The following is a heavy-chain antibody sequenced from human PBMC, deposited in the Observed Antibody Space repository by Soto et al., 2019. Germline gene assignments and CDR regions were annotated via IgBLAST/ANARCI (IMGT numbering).Heavy chain of an antibody. CDR2: INAGNGNT. Sequence: GASVKVSCKASGYTFTSYAMHWVRQAPGQRLEWMGWINAGNGNTKYSQKFQGRVAITRDTSASTAYMELSSLRSEDTAVYYCARDTIYCSGGSCYSVYFDYWGQGTLVTVSS. CDR3: ARDTIYCSGGSCYSVYFDY. V-gene: IGHV1-3*01. CDR1: GYTFTSYA. D-gene: IGHD2-15*01. J-gene: IGHJ4*02.